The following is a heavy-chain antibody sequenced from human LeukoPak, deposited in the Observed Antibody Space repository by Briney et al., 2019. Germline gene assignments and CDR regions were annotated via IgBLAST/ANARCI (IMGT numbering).Heavy chain of an antibody. CDR2: ISSSSSTI. J-gene: IGHJ4*02. D-gene: IGHD6-13*01. V-gene: IGHV3-48*04. Sequence: GGSLRLSCAASGFTFSSYSMNWVRQAPGKGLEWVSYISSSSSTIYYADSVKGRFTISRDNAKNSLYLQMNSLRAEDTAVYYCATGGIAAAGTGPDWGQGTLVTVSS. CDR3: ATGGIAAAGTGPD. CDR1: GFTFSSYS.